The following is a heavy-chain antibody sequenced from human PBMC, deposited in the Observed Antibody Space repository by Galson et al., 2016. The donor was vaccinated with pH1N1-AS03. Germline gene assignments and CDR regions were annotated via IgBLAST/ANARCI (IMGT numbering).Heavy chain of an antibody. Sequence: SLRLSCATSGFTFSRFWLNWVRQTPGKGLEWVANKKQDGSEKYYVDSVKGRFTISKDNAKSSLFLQMNSLRAEDTAVYYWSRGHVLKGFEYWGQGTLVTVSS. V-gene: IGHV3-7*01. CDR1: GFTFSRFW. CDR2: KKQDGSEK. CDR3: SRGHVLKGFEY. J-gene: IGHJ4*02. D-gene: IGHD3-9*01.